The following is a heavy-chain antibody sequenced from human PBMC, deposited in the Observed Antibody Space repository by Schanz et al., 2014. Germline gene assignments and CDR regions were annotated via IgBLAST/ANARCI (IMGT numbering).Heavy chain of an antibody. CDR2: INPGSGDT. Sequence: QVQLVQSGAEVKNPGASVKVSCKASGYTFINSDINWVRQAPGQGLEWMGWINPGSGDTKYSPKFQGRVTMTRDTSITTAYMELNRLTYDDTAVYYCARDDGFSSGWGQGTLVTVSS. CDR1: GYTFINSD. CDR3: ARDDGFSSG. V-gene: IGHV1-2*02. D-gene: IGHD6-19*01. J-gene: IGHJ4*02.